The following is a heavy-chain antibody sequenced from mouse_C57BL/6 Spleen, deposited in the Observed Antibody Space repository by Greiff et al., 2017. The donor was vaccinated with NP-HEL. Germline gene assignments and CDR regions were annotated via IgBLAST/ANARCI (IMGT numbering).Heavy chain of an antibody. D-gene: IGHD2-10*02. CDR2: IDPSDSYT. J-gene: IGHJ4*01. V-gene: IGHV1-50*01. Sequence: VQLQQPGAELVKPGASVKLSCKASGYTFTSYWMQWVKQRPGQGLEWIGEIDPSDSYTNYNQKFKGKATLTVDTSSSTAYMQLSSLTSEDSAVYYCARSGYGNYGAMDYWGQGTSVTVSS. CDR1: GYTFTSYW. CDR3: ARSGYGNYGAMDY.